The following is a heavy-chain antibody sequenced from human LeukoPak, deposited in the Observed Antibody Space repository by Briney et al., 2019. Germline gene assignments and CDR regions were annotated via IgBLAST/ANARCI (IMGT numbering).Heavy chain of an antibody. J-gene: IGHJ1*01. CDR3: ARRSTAGTGYFQH. V-gene: IGHV3-48*04. Sequence: PGGSLRLSCAASGFTFSDYDMNWVRQAPGKGLEWVSYISSSSSTIYYADSVKGRFTISRDNAKNSLYLQMNSLRAEDTAVYYCARRSTAGTGYFQHWGQGTLVTVSS. CDR1: GFTFSDYD. CDR2: ISSSSSTI. D-gene: IGHD6-13*01.